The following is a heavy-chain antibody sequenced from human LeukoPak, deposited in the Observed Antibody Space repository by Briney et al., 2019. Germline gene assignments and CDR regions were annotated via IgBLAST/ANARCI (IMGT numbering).Heavy chain of an antibody. Sequence: PGRSLRLSCAASGFTFSSYAMHWVRRAPGKGLEWVAVISYDGSNKYYADSVKGRFTISRDNSKNTLYLQMDSLRAEDTAIYYCTKDFRGSGYFFDYWGQGTPVTVSS. D-gene: IGHD3-10*01. CDR2: ISYDGSNK. CDR3: TKDFRGSGYFFDY. V-gene: IGHV3-30-3*01. CDR1: GFTFSSYA. J-gene: IGHJ4*02.